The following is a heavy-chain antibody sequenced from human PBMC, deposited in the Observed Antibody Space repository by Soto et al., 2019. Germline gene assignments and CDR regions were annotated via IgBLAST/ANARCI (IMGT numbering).Heavy chain of an antibody. D-gene: IGHD4-17*01. V-gene: IGHV3-48*02. CDR3: ARAILMTTVTCFPDNWFDP. CDR2: ISSSSSTI. J-gene: IGHJ5*02. CDR1: GFTFSSYS. Sequence: EVQLVESGGGLVQPGGSLRLSCAASGFTFSSYSMNWVRQAPGKGLEWVSYISSSSSTIYYADSVKGRFTISRDNAKNSLYLQMNSLRDEDTAVYYCARAILMTTVTCFPDNWFDPWGQGTLVTVSS.